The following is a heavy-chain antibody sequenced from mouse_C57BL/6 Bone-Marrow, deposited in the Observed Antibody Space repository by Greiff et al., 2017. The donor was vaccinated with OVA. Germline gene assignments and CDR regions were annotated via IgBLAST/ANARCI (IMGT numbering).Heavy chain of an antibody. Sequence: VKLMESGAELARPGASVKLSCKASGYTFTSYGISWVKQRTGQGLEWIGEIYPRSGNTYYNEKFKGKATLTADKSSSTAYMELRSLTSEDSAVYFCARGRVYYYGSSYGYWGQGTTLTVSS. V-gene: IGHV1-81*01. D-gene: IGHD1-1*01. CDR2: IYPRSGNT. CDR1: GYTFTSYG. CDR3: ARGRVYYYGSSYGY. J-gene: IGHJ2*01.